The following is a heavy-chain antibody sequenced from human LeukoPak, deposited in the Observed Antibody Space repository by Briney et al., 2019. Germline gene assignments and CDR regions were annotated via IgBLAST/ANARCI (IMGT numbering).Heavy chain of an antibody. J-gene: IGHJ5*02. Sequence: SETLSLTCAVYGGSFSGYYWSWIRQPPGKGLEWIGEINHSGSTNYNPYLKSRVTISVDTSKNQFSLKLSSVTAADTAVYYCARKAPDIVVVPAAMRGGWFDPWGQGTLVTVSS. CDR2: INHSGST. CDR3: ARKAPDIVVVPAAMRGGWFDP. CDR1: GGSFSGYY. V-gene: IGHV4-34*01. D-gene: IGHD2-2*01.